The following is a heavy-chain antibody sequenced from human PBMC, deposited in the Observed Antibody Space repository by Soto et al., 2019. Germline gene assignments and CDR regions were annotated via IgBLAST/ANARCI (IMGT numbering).Heavy chain of an antibody. CDR3: ARDRGRATVNYYMDV. CDR1: GFTFSSYG. V-gene: IGHV3-33*01. J-gene: IGHJ6*03. CDR2: IWYDGSNK. D-gene: IGHD4-17*01. Sequence: GGSLRLSCAASGFTFSSYGMHWVRQAPGKGLEWVAVIWYDGSNKYYADSVKGRFTISRDNSKNTLYLQMNSLRAEDTAVYYCARDRGRATVNYYMDVWGKGTTVTVSS.